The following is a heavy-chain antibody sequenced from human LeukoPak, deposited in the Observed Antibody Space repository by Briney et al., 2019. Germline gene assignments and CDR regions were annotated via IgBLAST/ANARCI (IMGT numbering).Heavy chain of an antibody. Sequence: GGSLRLSCAASGFTFSSYGMHWVRQAPGKGLKWVAVIWYDGSNKYYADSVKGRFTISRDNSKNTLYLQMNSLRAEDTAVYYCAREDRAYCSSTSCSHLRFDPWGQGTLVTVSS. V-gene: IGHV3-33*01. CDR3: AREDRAYCSSTSCSHLRFDP. D-gene: IGHD2-2*01. CDR2: IWYDGSNK. J-gene: IGHJ5*02. CDR1: GFTFSSYG.